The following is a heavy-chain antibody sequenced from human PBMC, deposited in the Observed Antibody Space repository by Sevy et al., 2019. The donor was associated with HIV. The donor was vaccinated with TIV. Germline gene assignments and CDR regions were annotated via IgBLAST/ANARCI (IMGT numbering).Heavy chain of an antibody. D-gene: IGHD1-26*01. CDR3: ARVPSVSYQGDAFDI. CDR1: GFTFSSYE. J-gene: IGHJ3*02. Sequence: GGSLRLSCAASGFTFSSYEMNWVRQAPGKGLEWVSYISSSGSTIYYADSVKGRFTISRDNAKNSLYLQMNSLRAEDTAVYYCARVPSVSYQGDAFDIWGQGTMVTVSS. V-gene: IGHV3-48*03. CDR2: ISSSGSTI.